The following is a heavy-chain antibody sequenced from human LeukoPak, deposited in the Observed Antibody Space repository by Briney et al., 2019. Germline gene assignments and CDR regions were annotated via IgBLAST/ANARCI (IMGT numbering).Heavy chain of an antibody. J-gene: IGHJ4*02. V-gene: IGHV4-4*09. CDR3: SRLLPSRPDFYFDY. CDR1: GASISSDY. CDR2: IYSSGTT. D-gene: IGHD6-6*01. Sequence: SGTLSLTCTVSGASISSDYWSWIRQPPGRRPEWVGYIYSSGTTKYNPSLQSRVIISIDTSKSQFSLKLTSMTAADTAVYFCSRLLPSRPDFYFDYWGQGTLVTVSS.